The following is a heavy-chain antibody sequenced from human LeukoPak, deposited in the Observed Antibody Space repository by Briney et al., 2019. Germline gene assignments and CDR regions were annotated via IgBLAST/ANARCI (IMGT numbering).Heavy chain of an antibody. CDR1: GYTFISYG. D-gene: IGHD6-19*01. CDR3: ARAGYSSGWLYYFDY. CDR2: ISAYNGNT. V-gene: IGHV1-18*01. J-gene: IGHJ4*02. Sequence: ASVKVSCKASGYTFISYGISWVRQAPGQGLEWMGWISAYNGNTNYPQKFQGRVTMTTDTTTSTAYMELRSLRSDDTAVYFCARAGYSSGWLYYFDYWGQGTLVTVSS.